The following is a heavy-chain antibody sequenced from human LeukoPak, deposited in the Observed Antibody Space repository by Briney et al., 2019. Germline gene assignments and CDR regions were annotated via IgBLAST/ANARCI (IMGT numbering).Heavy chain of an antibody. J-gene: IGHJ6*02. CDR1: GGPISRYY. CDR2: IYYSGST. Sequence: SETLSLTCTVSGGPISRYYWSWIRQPPGKGLEWIGYIYYSGSTNYNPSLKSRVTISVDTSKNQFSLKLSSVTAADTAVYYCARLGTPSGSYYYYGMDVWGQGTTVTVSS. CDR3: ARLGTPSGSYYYYGMDV. V-gene: IGHV4-59*08. D-gene: IGHD1-26*01.